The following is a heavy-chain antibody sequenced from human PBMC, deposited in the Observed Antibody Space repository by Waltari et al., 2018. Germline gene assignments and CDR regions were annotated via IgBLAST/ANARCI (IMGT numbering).Heavy chain of an antibody. Sequence: QLHLQESGPGLVQPSETLSLTCSVSGGSITPNRTYWGWIRQPPGKGLEWTATISYTGATYNNPSLKSRVTISVDTFKNQFSLKLRSVTAADTALYYCATYVGASIGTAAFDVWGQGTMVTVSS. CDR3: ATYVGASIGTAAFDV. CDR2: ISYTGAT. D-gene: IGHD3-16*01. CDR1: GGSITPNRTY. J-gene: IGHJ3*01. V-gene: IGHV4-39*01.